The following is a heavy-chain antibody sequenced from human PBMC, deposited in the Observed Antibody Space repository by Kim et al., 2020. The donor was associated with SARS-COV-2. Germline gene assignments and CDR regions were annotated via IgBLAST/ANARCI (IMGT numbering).Heavy chain of an antibody. D-gene: IGHD1-26*01. V-gene: IGHV4-59*09. Sequence: GSTNYNPSLKSRVTISVDTSKNQFSRKLSSVTAADTAVYYCARGLGATDYWGQGTLVTVSS. CDR2: GST. J-gene: IGHJ4*02. CDR3: ARGLGATDY.